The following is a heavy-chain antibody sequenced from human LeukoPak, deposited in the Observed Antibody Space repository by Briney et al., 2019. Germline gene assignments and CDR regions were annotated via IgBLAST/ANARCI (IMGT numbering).Heavy chain of an antibody. CDR2: IKAKAHGGTI. CDR3: TTDGVGVEGATYDN. D-gene: IGHD1-26*01. Sequence: GGSLRLSCAASGFTFSSYGMHWVRQAPGKGLEWVGRIKAKAHGGTIEYAAPVKGRFTISRDDSKNTLYLQMNSLKTEDTAVYYCTTDGVGVEGATYDNWGQGTLVSVSS. CDR1: GFTFSSYG. J-gene: IGHJ4*02. V-gene: IGHV3-15*01.